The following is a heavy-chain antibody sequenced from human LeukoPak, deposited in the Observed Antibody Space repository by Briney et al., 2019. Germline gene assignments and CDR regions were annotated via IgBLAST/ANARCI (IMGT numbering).Heavy chain of an antibody. J-gene: IGHJ4*02. CDR1: GFTFDDYA. CDR2: ISWNSGSI. V-gene: IGHV3-9*01. CDR3: AKDIYPIAAAGTD. Sequence: PGGSLRLSCAASGFTFDDYAMHWVRQAPGKGLEWVSGISWNSGSIGYADSAKGRFTISRDNAKNSLYLQMNSLRAEDTALYYCAKDIYPIAAAGTDWGQGTLVTVSS. D-gene: IGHD6-13*01.